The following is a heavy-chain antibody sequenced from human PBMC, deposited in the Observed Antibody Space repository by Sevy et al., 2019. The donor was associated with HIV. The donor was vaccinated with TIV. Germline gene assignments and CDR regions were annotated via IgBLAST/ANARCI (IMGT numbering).Heavy chain of an antibody. D-gene: IGHD2-21*02. Sequence: ASVKVSCKASGYTFTSYDINWGRQATGRGLEWMGWMNPNSGNTGYAQKFQGRVTMTRNTSISTAYMELSSLRSEDTAVYYCAAGIVVVTAHRAFDIWGQGTMVTVSS. V-gene: IGHV1-8*01. J-gene: IGHJ3*02. CDR1: GYTFTSYD. CDR3: AAGIVVVTAHRAFDI. CDR2: MNPNSGNT.